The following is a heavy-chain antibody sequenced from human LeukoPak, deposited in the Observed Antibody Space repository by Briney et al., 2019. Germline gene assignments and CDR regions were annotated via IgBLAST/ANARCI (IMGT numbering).Heavy chain of an antibody. Sequence: ASVTVSCKASGYTFTNYQIHWVRQAPGQGRELMGIINPSGGSTSYAQKFQGRVTMTRDTSTSTVYMELSSLRSEDTAVYYCAREAVLGGLDVWGQGTTVTGFS. J-gene: IGHJ6*02. CDR3: AREAVLGGLDV. CDR1: GYTFTNYQ. CDR2: INPSGGST. V-gene: IGHV1-46*01. D-gene: IGHD2-8*02.